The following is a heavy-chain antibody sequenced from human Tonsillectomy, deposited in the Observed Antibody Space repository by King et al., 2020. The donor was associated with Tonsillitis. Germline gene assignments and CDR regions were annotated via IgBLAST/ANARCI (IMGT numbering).Heavy chain of an antibody. CDR2: INPNSQNT. D-gene: IGHD3-16*02. V-gene: IGHV1-8*01. CDR3: TRDLSDEFDI. Sequence: VQLVESGADVKKPGASVKVSCKASGYTFINYDINWVRQAAGQGLEWLGWINPNSQNTGYAQRFQGRVSMTSDTSISTAYMGLSRLTSEDTAVYFCTRDLSDEFDIWGQGTMVTVSS. CDR1: GYTFINYD. J-gene: IGHJ3*02.